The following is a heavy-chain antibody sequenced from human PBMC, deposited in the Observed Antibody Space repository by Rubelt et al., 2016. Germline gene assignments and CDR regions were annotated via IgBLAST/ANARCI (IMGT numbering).Heavy chain of an antibody. CDR1: GFIFRNYW. CDR2: VNGDGGST. CDR3: ASEGDSGSYYPR. D-gene: IGHD1-26*01. V-gene: IGHV3-74*02. J-gene: IGHJ4*02. Sequence: QVESGGGVVQPERSLRVSCAASGFIFRNYWMHWVRQAPGKGLVWVSRVNGDGGSTTYADSVKGRFTISRDNAKNSLYLQMDSLRADDTAVYYCASEGDSGSYYPRWGQGTLVTVSS.